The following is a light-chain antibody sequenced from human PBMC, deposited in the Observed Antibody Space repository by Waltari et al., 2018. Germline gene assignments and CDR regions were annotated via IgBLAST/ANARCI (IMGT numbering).Light chain of an antibody. V-gene: IGKV3-20*01. CDR1: QSVSSSY. CDR3: QQYGSSPTMYT. J-gene: IGKJ2*01. CDR2: DAS. Sequence: IVLTQSPGTLSLSPGERATLSCRASQSVSSSYLAWYQQKPGQAPRLLIYDASSRATGIPDRFSGSGSGTDFTLTISRLEPEDFAVYYCQQYGSSPTMYTFGQGTKLESK.